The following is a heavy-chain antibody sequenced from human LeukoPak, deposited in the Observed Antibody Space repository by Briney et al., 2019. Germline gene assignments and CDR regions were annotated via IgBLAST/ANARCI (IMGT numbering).Heavy chain of an antibody. Sequence: PSETLSLTCSVSGGSVINSYWTWIRQPPGKGLAWIGYIYYSGSTNYNPSLKSRVTISVDTSKNQFSLKLNSVTAADTAVYYCARAWFNSSFDPWGQGTLVTVSS. J-gene: IGHJ5*02. CDR3: ARAWFNSSFDP. CDR2: IYYSGST. D-gene: IGHD2/OR15-2a*01. V-gene: IGHV4-59*08. CDR1: GGSVINSY.